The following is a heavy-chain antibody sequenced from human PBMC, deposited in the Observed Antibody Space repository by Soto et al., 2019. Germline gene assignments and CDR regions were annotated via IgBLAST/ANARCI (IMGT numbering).Heavy chain of an antibody. Sequence: QVQLVQSGAGMKKPGSSVKVSCKASGGIFSRYAISWVRQAPGQGLEWMGGIIPIFGTPKYAQKFQGRVTITADESTSTTYMELSSLRPEDTAIYYCASAAAGYWYFDLWGRGTLVTVSS. V-gene: IGHV1-69*01. CDR3: ASAAAGYWYFDL. D-gene: IGHD6-13*01. CDR2: IIPIFGTP. J-gene: IGHJ2*01. CDR1: GGIFSRYA.